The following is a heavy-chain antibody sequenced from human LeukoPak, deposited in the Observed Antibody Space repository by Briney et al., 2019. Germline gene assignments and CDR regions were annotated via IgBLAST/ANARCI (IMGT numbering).Heavy chain of an antibody. D-gene: IGHD3-16*01. CDR1: GFTFSSCW. V-gene: IGHV3-7*01. CDR3: ASGRQLGY. Sequence: GWSLRLSCAASGFTFSSCWMSWVRQAPGKGLEWVANIKQDGSEKYYVDSVKGRFTISRDNAKNSLYLQMNSLRAEDTALYYCASGRQLGYWGQGTLVTVSS. J-gene: IGHJ4*02. CDR2: IKQDGSEK.